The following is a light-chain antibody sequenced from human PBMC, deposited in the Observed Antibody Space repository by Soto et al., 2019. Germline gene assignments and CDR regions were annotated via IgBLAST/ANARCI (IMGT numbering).Light chain of an antibody. Sequence: QSVLTQPPSASGSPGQSVTIPCTGTNSDVGAYNYVSWYQQYPGKVPKLIIYEVNKRPSGVPDRISGSKSGNTASLTVSGLQAEDEADYYCSSFAGAPVIFGGGTQLTVL. CDR2: EVN. V-gene: IGLV2-8*01. J-gene: IGLJ2*01. CDR1: NSDVGAYNY. CDR3: SSFAGAPVI.